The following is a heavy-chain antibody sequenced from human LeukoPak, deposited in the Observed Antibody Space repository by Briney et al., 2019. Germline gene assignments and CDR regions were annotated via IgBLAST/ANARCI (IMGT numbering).Heavy chain of an antibody. CDR1: GFTFSSYA. J-gene: IGHJ3*02. V-gene: IGHV3-30-3*01. D-gene: IGHD6-13*01. Sequence: PGGSLRLSCAASGFTFSSYAMHWVRQAPGKGLEWVAVISHDGSNKYYADSVKGRFTISRDNSKNTLYLQMNSLRAEDTAVYYCARLAAAGDASDIWGQGTMVTVSS. CDR2: ISHDGSNK. CDR3: ARLAAAGDASDI.